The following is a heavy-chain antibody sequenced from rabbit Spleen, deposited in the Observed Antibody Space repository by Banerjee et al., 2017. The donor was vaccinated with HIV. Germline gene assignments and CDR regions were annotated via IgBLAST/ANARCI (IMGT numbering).Heavy chain of an antibody. CDR1: GFSFSSSYY. V-gene: IGHV1S40*01. D-gene: IGHD2-1*01. J-gene: IGHJ4*01. CDR3: ARSGGDIYDFKL. Sequence: QSLEESGGDLVKPGASLTLTCTASGFSFSSSYYMCWVRQAPGKGLEWIGCILTGGGNTYYANWAKGRFTISKTSSTTVTLQMTSLTVADTATYFCARSGGDIYDFKLWGQGTLVTVS. CDR2: ILTGGGNT.